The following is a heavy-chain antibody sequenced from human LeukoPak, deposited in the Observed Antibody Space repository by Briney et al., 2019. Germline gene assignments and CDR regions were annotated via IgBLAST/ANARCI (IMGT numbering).Heavy chain of an antibody. CDR1: GYTFTGYY. J-gene: IGHJ4*02. D-gene: IGHD3-3*01. Sequence: APVKVSCKASGYTFTGYYMHWVRQAPGQGLKWMGWINPNSGGTNYAQKFQGRVTMTRDTSISTAYMELSRLRSDDTAVYYCARVPYYDFWSGYDYWGQGTLVTVSS. CDR2: INPNSGGT. CDR3: ARVPYYDFWSGYDY. V-gene: IGHV1-2*02.